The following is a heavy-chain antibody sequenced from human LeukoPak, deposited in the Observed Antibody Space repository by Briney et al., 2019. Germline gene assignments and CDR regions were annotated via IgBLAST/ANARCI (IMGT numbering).Heavy chain of an antibody. Sequence: PGKFLRLFCAASGFAFRDFWMSWVRQAPGKGLEWVANINRDASEKYYMDSVKVRFTISRDNAKNFLYLEMNILRAEDTGVYYCARDLVGASHYWGQGTLVTV. D-gene: IGHD1-26*01. CDR2: INRDASEK. CDR1: GFAFRDFW. J-gene: IGHJ4*02. V-gene: IGHV3-7*01. CDR3: ARDLVGASHY.